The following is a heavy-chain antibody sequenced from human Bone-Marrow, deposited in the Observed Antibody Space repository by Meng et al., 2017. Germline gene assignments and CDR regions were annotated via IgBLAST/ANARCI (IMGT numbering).Heavy chain of an antibody. V-gene: IGHV3-23*01. CDR3: TKGAGLVDY. CDR2: ITSSHAT. Sequence: GGSLRLSCAASGFTFTENSMAWVRQAPGKGLQWVSAITSSHATFYAHSVKGRFTISRDNSKNTVYLQMNSLGAEDTAMYYCTKGAGLVDYWGQGTLVTVSS. D-gene: IGHD3/OR15-3a*01. J-gene: IGHJ4*02. CDR1: GFTFTENS.